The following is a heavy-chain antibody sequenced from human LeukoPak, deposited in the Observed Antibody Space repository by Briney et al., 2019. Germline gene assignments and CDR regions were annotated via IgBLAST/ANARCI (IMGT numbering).Heavy chain of an antibody. CDR2: MNPNSANT. V-gene: IGHV1-8*01. J-gene: IGHJ4*02. D-gene: IGHD3-22*01. CDR1: GYTFSSND. Sequence: ASVKVSCKASGYTFSSNDFHWVRQSPGQGLEWMGWMNPNSANTGYARKFQGRVSMTRDTSLRTAYLELRSLTSEDTAVYYCTRSASSGYGDLDYWGQGALVTVSS. CDR3: TRSASSGYGDLDY.